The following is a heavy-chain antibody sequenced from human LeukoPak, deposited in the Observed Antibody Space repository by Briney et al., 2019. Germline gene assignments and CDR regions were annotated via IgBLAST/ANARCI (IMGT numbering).Heavy chain of an antibody. CDR2: IYYSGST. CDR3: ARGLFGSSWYPNWFDP. Sequence: PSETLSLTCAVSGGSINSGGYSWRWIRQPPGKGLEWIGYIYYSGSTNYNPSLKSRVTISVDTSKNQFSLKLSSVTAADTAVYYCARGLFGSSWYPNWFDPWGQGTLVTVSS. J-gene: IGHJ5*02. V-gene: IGHV4-61*08. D-gene: IGHD6-13*01. CDR1: GGSINSGGYS.